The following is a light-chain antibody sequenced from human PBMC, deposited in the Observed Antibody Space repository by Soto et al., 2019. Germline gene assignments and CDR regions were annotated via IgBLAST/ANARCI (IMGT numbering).Light chain of an antibody. V-gene: IGKV1-39*01. CDR2: AAS. J-gene: IGKJ5*01. CDR3: HQSYDIPT. Sequence: DIQMTQSPSSLSASVGYRVTITCRARQNINSYLNWYQQKPGKAPKLLIYAASSLQSGVPSRFSGSGSGTDFTLTVSSLQPEDFATYYCHQSYDIPTFGQGTRLEIK. CDR1: QNINSY.